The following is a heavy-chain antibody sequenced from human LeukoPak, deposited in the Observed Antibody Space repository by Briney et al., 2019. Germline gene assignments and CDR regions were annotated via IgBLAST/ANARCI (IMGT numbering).Heavy chain of an antibody. D-gene: IGHD6-19*01. V-gene: IGHV4-59*01. CDR3: ARGAGWYRF. CDR2: IYYTGPT. Sequence: KPSETLSLTCGVSGGPINNYYWSWLRQTPGRGLEWIGYIYYTGPTNYNPSLKSRVTISIDTSKKQFSLKLTSTTAADTAVYYCARGAGWYRFWGQGTLVTVSS. J-gene: IGHJ4*02. CDR1: GGPINNYY.